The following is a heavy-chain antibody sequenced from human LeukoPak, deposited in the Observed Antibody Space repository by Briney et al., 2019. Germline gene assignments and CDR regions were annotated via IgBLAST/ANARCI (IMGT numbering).Heavy chain of an antibody. CDR1: GGSISSGSYY. V-gene: IGHV4-61*02. CDR2: IYTSGST. CDR3: ARGEREFWSGYDYYFDY. D-gene: IGHD3-3*01. Sequence: PSETLSLTCTVSGGSISSGSYYWSWIRQPAGKGLEWIGRIYTSGSTNYNPSLKSRVTISVDTSKNQFSLKLSSVTAADTAVYYCARGEREFWSGYDYYFDYWGQGTLVTVSS. J-gene: IGHJ4*02.